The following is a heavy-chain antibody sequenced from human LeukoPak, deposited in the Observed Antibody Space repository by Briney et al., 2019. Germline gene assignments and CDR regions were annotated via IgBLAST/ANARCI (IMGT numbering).Heavy chain of an antibody. Sequence: GESLKISCAASGSTFSSYWMSWVRQAPGKGLEWVANIKQDGSAKYSVDSVKGRLTISRDNAKNSLYLQMNSLRAEDTAVYYCARAASGSYPGYFDYWGQGTLVTVSS. CDR2: IKQDGSAK. CDR1: GSTFSSYW. V-gene: IGHV3-7*01. D-gene: IGHD1-26*01. CDR3: ARAASGSYPGYFDY. J-gene: IGHJ4*02.